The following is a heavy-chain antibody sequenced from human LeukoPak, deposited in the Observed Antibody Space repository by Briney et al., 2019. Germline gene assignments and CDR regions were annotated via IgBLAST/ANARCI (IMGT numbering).Heavy chain of an antibody. Sequence: SVKVSCKASGGTFSSYAISWVQQAPGQGLEWMGGIIPIFGTANYAQKFQGRVTITADESTSTAYMELSSLRSEDTAVYYCARDQKYNWNDAPLDYWGQGTLVTVSS. J-gene: IGHJ4*02. CDR2: IIPIFGTA. CDR3: ARDQKYNWNDAPLDY. CDR1: GGTFSSYA. V-gene: IGHV1-69*13. D-gene: IGHD1-1*01.